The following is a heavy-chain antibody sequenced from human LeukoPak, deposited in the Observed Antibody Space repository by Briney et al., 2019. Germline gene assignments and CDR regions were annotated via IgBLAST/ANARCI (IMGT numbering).Heavy chain of an antibody. J-gene: IGHJ4*02. D-gene: IGHD1-14*01. V-gene: IGHV3-53*01. Sequence: HSGGSLRLSCAASGLTGSHNYMSWVRQAPGKGLEWVSLIYSGGAIRYADSVKGRFTISRDSSKNTLFLQMNDLTVEDTARYYCARRPGNWGQGILVTVSS. CDR2: IYSGGAI. CDR1: GLTGSHNY. CDR3: ARRPGN.